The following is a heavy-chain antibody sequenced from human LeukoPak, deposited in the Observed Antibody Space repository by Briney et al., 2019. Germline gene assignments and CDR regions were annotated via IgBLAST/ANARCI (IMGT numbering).Heavy chain of an antibody. J-gene: IGHJ4*02. D-gene: IGHD3-3*01. CDR1: GYTFTSYD. Sequence: VKVSCKASGYTFTSYDINWVRQATGQGLEWMGWMNPNSGNTGYAQKFQGRVTITRNTSISTAYMELSSLRSEDTAVYYCASAARSARITIFGVAAGYWGQGTLVTVSS. CDR2: MNPNSGNT. V-gene: IGHV1-8*03. CDR3: ASAARSARITIFGVAAGY.